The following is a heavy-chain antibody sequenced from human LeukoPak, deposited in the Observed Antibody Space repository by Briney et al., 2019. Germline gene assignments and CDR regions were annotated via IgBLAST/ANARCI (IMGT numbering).Heavy chain of an antibody. CDR1: GGSISSGGYY. V-gene: IGHV4-31*03. Sequence: SQTLSLTCTVSGGSISSGGYYWSWIRQHPGKGLEWIGYIYYSGSTYYNPSLKSRVTISVDTSKNQFSLKLSSVTAADTAVYYCARDSITIFGVDAFDIWGQGTMVTVSS. CDR3: ARDSITIFGVDAFDI. D-gene: IGHD3-3*01. J-gene: IGHJ3*02. CDR2: IYYSGST.